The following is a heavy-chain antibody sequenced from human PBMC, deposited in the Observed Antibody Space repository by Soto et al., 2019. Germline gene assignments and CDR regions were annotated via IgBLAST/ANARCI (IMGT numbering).Heavy chain of an antibody. CDR1: GFDFGSFG. CDR3: SADHPHTAIGWPV. J-gene: IGHJ6*02. CDR2: IAVASGRT. V-gene: IGHV1-58*02. Sequence: SVKVSCKASGFDFGSFGIQFLRQTRGRGLEWIGWIAVASGRTNYARQFQGRVAFSRDMSSTTAYMDLYDLKSDDTAVYFCSADHPHTAIGWPVWGQGTTVTVSS.